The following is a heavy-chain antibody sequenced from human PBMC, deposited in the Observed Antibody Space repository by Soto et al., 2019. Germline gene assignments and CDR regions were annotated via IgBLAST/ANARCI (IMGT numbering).Heavy chain of an antibody. CDR1: GFTFSSYG. J-gene: IGHJ6*02. CDR2: ISYDGSNK. Sequence: GGSLRLSCAASGFTFSSYGMHWVRQAPGKGLEWVAVISYDGSNKYYADSVKGRFTISRDNSKNTLYLQMNSLRAEDTAVYHCARGGAAAGYYYYYNGMDVWGQGTTVTVSS. V-gene: IGHV3-30*03. D-gene: IGHD6-13*01. CDR3: ARGGAAAGYYYYYNGMDV.